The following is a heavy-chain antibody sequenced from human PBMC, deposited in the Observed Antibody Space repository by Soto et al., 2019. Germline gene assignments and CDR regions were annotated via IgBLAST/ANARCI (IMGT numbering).Heavy chain of an antibody. CDR3: ARESVQLELGWLDP. CDR2: IWYDGSNK. Sequence: GGSLRLSCAASGFTFSSDGMHWVRQAPGKGLEWVAVIWYDGSNKYYADSVKGRFTISRDNSKNTLYLQMNSLRAEDTAVYYCARESVQLELGWLDPWGQGTLVTVSS. D-gene: IGHD1-1*01. CDR1: GFTFSSDG. V-gene: IGHV3-33*01. J-gene: IGHJ5*02.